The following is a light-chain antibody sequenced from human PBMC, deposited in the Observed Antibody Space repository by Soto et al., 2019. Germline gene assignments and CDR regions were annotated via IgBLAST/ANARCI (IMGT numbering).Light chain of an antibody. CDR3: QHCDTYWA. V-gene: IGKV3-20*01. CDR2: GAS. J-gene: IGKJ1*01. CDR1: QSVSSSY. Sequence: EIVLTQSPGTLSLSPVEIATLYCRASQSVSSSYLAWYQQKPGQAPRLLIYGASSRATGIPDRFSGSGSGTEFTLTISNLQPDDYATYYCQHCDTYWACGQGTKVDIK.